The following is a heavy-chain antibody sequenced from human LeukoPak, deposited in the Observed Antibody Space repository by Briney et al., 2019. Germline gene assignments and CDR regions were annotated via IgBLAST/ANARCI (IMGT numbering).Heavy chain of an antibody. D-gene: IGHD2-2*01. CDR1: GYTPTTYG. J-gene: IGHJ4*02. Sequence: ASVKVSCKASGYTPTTYGISWVRQAPGQGLEWMGWISSYNGNTNYAQKVQGRVTMTTDTSTSTAYMELRSLRSDDTAVYYCARGGFLDIVVVPAGNFDYWGQGTLLTVSS. CDR3: ARGGFLDIVVVPAGNFDY. V-gene: IGHV1-18*01. CDR2: ISSYNGNT.